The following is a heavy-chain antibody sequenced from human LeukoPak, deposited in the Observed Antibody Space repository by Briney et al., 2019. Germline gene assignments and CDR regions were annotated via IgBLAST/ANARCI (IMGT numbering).Heavy chain of an antibody. D-gene: IGHD5-12*01. Sequence: SETLSLTCTVSGGSISNYYWSWIRQPPGKGLEWIGYIYYSGSTNYNPSLKSRVTISVDTSKNQFSLNLTSVTAADTAVYYCARVFKLGGYDYATFDYWGQGTLLTVSS. CDR2: IYYSGST. V-gene: IGHV4-59*01. CDR1: GGSISNYY. CDR3: ARVFKLGGYDYATFDY. J-gene: IGHJ4*02.